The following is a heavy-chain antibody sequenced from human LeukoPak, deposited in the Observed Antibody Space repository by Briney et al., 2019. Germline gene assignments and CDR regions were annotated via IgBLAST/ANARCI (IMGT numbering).Heavy chain of an antibody. CDR3: AKPSVRGSYYYGMDV. D-gene: IGHD6-19*01. J-gene: IGHJ6*02. CDR1: GFTISSYG. Sequence: GGSLRLSCAASGFTISSYGMSWVRQAPGKGLEWVSGISASGGNTYHAASVKGRLTLSRDNSKNTLFLQMNSLRAEDTVVYYCAKPSVRGSYYYGMDVRGQGTAVSVFS. V-gene: IGHV3-23*01. CDR2: ISASGGNT.